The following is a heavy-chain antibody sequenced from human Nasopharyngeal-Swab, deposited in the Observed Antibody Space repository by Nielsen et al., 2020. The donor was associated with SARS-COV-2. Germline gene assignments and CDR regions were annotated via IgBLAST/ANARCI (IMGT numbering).Heavy chain of an antibody. CDR2: INHSGST. Sequence: SETLSLTCAVYGGSFSGYYWSWIRQPPGKGLEWIGEINHSGSTNYNPSLKSRVTISVDTSKNQFSLKLSSATAADTAVYYCARFSDSSGYYTYYFDYWGQGTLVTVSS. J-gene: IGHJ4*02. V-gene: IGHV4-34*01. CDR1: GGSFSGYY. D-gene: IGHD3-22*01. CDR3: ARFSDSSGYYTYYFDY.